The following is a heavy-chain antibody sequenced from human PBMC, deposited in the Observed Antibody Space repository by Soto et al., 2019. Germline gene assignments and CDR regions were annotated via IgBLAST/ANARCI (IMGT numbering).Heavy chain of an antibody. CDR2: IYYSGST. J-gene: IGHJ5*02. V-gene: IGHV4-30-4*01. Sequence: QVQLQESGPGLVKPSQTLSLTCTVSGGSISSGDYYWSWIRQPPGKGLEWIGYIYYSGSTYYNPSLTSRFTISVDTSKNQFSLKPSSVTAADTAVYYCARSPGCTNVVCYHNWFDPRGQGTLVTVAS. CDR3: ARSPGCTNVVCYHNWFDP. D-gene: IGHD2-8*01. CDR1: GGSISSGDYY.